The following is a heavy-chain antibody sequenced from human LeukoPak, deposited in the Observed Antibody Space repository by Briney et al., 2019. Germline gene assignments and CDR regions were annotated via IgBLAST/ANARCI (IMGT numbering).Heavy chain of an antibody. V-gene: IGHV3-7*01. D-gene: IGHD5-18*01. CDR3: AMAGYTDGPFDFDY. CDR2: IKQGGSEK. Sequence: GGSLRLSCEASGFMFSSYWMNWVRQAPGEGLEWVANIKQGGSEKYYVDSVKGRFSISRDNAKSSLFLQMNSLRADDTAVYYCAMAGYTDGPFDFDYWGQGTLVTVSS. J-gene: IGHJ4*02. CDR1: GFMFSSYW.